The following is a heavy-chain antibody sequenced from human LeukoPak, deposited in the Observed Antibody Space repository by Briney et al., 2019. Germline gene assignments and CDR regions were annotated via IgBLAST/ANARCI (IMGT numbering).Heavy chain of an antibody. CDR2: ISSWSSFI. D-gene: IGHD2-2*01. CDR1: GFAFDTYS. Sequence: GGSLRLSCAASGFAFDTYSMTWVRQAPGKGLGWVSSISSWSSFICSADSVTGRFTISRDNAKNSLYLQMNSLRAEDTAVYYCARAGSTNSWFDPWGQGTLVIVSS. CDR3: ARAGSTNSWFDP. J-gene: IGHJ5*02. V-gene: IGHV3-21*01.